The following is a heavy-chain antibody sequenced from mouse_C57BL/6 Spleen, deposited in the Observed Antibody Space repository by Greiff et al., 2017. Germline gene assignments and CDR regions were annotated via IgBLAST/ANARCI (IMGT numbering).Heavy chain of an antibody. V-gene: IGHV1-15*01. Sequence: VKLMESGAELVRPGASVTLSCKASGYTFTAYEMHWVKQTPVHGLEWIGAIDPETGGTAYNQKFKGKAILTADKSSSTAYMELRSLTSEDSAVYYCTSIIYYDYDGYWGPGTTLTVSS. CDR3: TSIIYYDYDGY. CDR2: IDPETGGT. CDR1: GYTFTAYE. D-gene: IGHD2-4*01. J-gene: IGHJ2*01.